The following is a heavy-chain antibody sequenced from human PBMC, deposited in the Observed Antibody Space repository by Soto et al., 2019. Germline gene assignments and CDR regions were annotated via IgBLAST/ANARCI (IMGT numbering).Heavy chain of an antibody. V-gene: IGHV2-5*02. D-gene: IGHD4-17*01. CDR2: IYWDDDK. CDR1: GFSLSTYHMG. CDR3: APAGDYDLMTFAP. J-gene: IGHJ5*02. Sequence: QITLKESGPTLVRPAQTLTLTCDFSGFSLSTYHMGVAWIRQPPGKALEWLALIYWDDDKRYSPSLKDRLAISKDTSSNQVVLTITNIDPGDSATYFCAPAGDYDLMTFAPWGPGTLVTVSS.